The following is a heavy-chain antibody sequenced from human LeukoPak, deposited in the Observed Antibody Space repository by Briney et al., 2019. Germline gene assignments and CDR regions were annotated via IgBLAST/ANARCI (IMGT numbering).Heavy chain of an antibody. Sequence: PGGSLRLSCVASGFTFSNYWMSWVRQAPGKGLEWVANIKQDESEKYYVDSVKGRFTISRDNAKNSLYLQMNSLRAEDTAVYYCARERSSWYEDGHYYMDVWGKGTTVTVSS. V-gene: IGHV3-7*01. CDR3: ARERSSWYEDGHYYMDV. J-gene: IGHJ6*03. CDR1: GFTFSNYW. D-gene: IGHD6-13*01. CDR2: IKQDESEK.